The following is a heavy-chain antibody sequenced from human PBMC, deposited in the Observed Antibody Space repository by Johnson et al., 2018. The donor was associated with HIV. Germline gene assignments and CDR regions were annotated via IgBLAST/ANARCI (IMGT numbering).Heavy chain of an antibody. J-gene: IGHJ3*02. CDR3: ARDHSVYDIPAGAFDI. D-gene: IGHD5/OR15-5a*01. CDR1: GFTFSSYW. V-gene: IGHV3-7*05. Sequence: VQLVESGGGVVQPGGSLRLSCTASGFTFSSYWMSWVRQAPGKGLEWVANIKQDGSEKYYVDSVKGRFTISRDNAKNSLYLQMNSLRAEDTAVYYCARDHSVYDIPAGAFDIWGQGTMVTVSS. CDR2: IKQDGSEK.